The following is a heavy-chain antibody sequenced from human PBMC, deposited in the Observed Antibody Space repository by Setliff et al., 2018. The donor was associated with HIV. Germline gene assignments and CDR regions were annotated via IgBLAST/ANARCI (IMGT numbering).Heavy chain of an antibody. D-gene: IGHD6-19*01. Sequence: ASVKVSCKASGYTFTSYGISWVRQAPGQGLEWMGWISAYNGNTNYAQKLQGRVTMTTDTSTSTAYMELRSLRSDDTAVYYCARDSAYSSGWVDAFDIWGQGTMVTVSS. CDR1: GYTFTSYG. CDR2: ISAYNGNT. CDR3: ARDSAYSSGWVDAFDI. V-gene: IGHV1-18*01. J-gene: IGHJ3*02.